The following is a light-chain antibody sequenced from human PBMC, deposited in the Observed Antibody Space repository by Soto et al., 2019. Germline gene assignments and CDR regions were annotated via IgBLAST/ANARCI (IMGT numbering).Light chain of an antibody. CDR3: QQHNSWPPF. Sequence: EIVMTQSPATLSVSPGERATLSCRASQSVNSNLAWYQQKPGHSPRLLIYGASTRVTGIPARFSGSGSGTESTLTISSLQSEDFAIYYCQQHNSWPPFFGQGTKLEIK. CDR1: QSVNSN. CDR2: GAS. J-gene: IGKJ2*01. V-gene: IGKV3-15*01.